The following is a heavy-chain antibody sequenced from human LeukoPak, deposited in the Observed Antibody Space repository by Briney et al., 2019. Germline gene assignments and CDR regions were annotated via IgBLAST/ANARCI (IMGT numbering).Heavy chain of an antibody. CDR1: GFTFSSYA. J-gene: IGHJ4*02. CDR3: ARDRRVLAATFDY. V-gene: IGHV3-23*01. Sequence: GGSLRLSCAASGFTFSSYAMSWVRQAPGKGLEWVSAISGSGGSTYYADSVKGRFTTSRDNSKNTLYLQMNSLRAEDTAVYYCARDRRVLAATFDYWGQGTLVTVSS. CDR2: ISGSGGST. D-gene: IGHD2-15*01.